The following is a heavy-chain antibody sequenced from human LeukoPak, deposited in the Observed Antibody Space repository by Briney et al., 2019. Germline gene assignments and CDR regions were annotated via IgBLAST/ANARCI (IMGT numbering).Heavy chain of an antibody. J-gene: IGHJ6*04. V-gene: IGHV1-69*06. CDR2: IIPIFGTA. CDR3: VKGPYSSSWYGPLYGMDV. D-gene: IGHD6-13*01. CDR1: GGTFSSYA. Sequence: SVKVSCKASGGTFSSYAISWVRQAPGQGLEWMGGIIPIFGTANYAQKFQGRVTITADKSTSTAYMELSSLRSEDTAVYYCVKGPYSSSWYGPLYGMDVGVKGITVTVSS.